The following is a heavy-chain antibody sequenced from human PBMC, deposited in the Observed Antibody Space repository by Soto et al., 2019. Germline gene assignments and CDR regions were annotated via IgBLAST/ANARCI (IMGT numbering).Heavy chain of an antibody. V-gene: IGHV1-3*01. CDR2: INAGNGNT. Sequence: GASVKVSCKASGYTFTSYAMHWVRQAPGQRLEWMGWINAGNGNTKYSQKFQGRVTITRDTSASTAYMELSSLRSEDTAVYYCASRVYIAARPWVCDYWGQGTLVTVSS. CDR1: GYTFTSYA. CDR3: ASRVYIAARPWVCDY. J-gene: IGHJ4*02. D-gene: IGHD6-6*01.